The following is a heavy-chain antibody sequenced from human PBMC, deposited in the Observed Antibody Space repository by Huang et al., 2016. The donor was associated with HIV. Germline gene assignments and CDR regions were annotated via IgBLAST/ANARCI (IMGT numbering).Heavy chain of an antibody. Sequence: QVQLVESGGGVVQPGRSLRLSFAASGFSFANYAMHWVRQAPGKRLEWGTFISNDGSSRYYADSVKGRFTISRDNFKNALYLQMNRLRGDDTAVYYCTREYTVAGAFDLWGQGTMVTVSS. CDR3: TREYTVAGAFDL. V-gene: IGHV3-30-3*01. CDR1: GFSFANYA. D-gene: IGHD5-12*01. J-gene: IGHJ3*01. CDR2: ISNDGSSR.